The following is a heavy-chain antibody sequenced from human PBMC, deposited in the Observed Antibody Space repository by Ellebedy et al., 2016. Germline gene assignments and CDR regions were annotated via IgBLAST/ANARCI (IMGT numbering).Heavy chain of an antibody. D-gene: IGHD3-10*01. CDR1: GFTVSSNY. Sequence: GESLKISXAASGFTVSSNYMNWVRQAPGKGLEWVSVIYSGGSTYYADSVKGRFTISRDNSKNTLYLQMNSLRAEDTAVYYCANGAYGSGSYAAFDIWGQGTMVTVSS. CDR3: ANGAYGSGSYAAFDI. CDR2: IYSGGST. J-gene: IGHJ3*02. V-gene: IGHV3-53*01.